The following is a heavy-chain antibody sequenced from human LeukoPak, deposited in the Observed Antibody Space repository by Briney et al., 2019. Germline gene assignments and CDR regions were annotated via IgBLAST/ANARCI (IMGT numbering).Heavy chain of an antibody. V-gene: IGHV3-21*01. J-gene: IGHJ4*02. CDR2: ISSSSSYI. D-gene: IGHD2-21*02. CDR1: GFTFSSYS. Sequence: GGSLRLSCAASGFTFSSYSMNWVRQAPGKGLEWVSSISSSSSYIYYADSVQGRFTISRDNAKNSLYLQRNSLRAEDTAVCYCAKEVTRVPGPPFDYWGQGTLVSVSS. CDR3: AKEVTRVPGPPFDY.